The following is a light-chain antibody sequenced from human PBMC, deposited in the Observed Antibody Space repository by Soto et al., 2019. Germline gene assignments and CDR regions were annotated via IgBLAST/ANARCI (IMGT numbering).Light chain of an antibody. Sequence: DIQLTQSPSFLSASVGDRVTITCRASQGISSYLAWYQQKPGKAPNLLIYAASTLQSGVPSRFSGSGSGTEFTLTISSLQPEDCATDYCLQLNSYPLTFGGGTKVEIK. J-gene: IGKJ4*01. CDR3: LQLNSYPLT. V-gene: IGKV1-9*01. CDR1: QGISSY. CDR2: AAS.